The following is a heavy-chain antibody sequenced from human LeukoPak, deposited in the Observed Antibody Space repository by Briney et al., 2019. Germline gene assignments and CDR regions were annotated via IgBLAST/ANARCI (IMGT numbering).Heavy chain of an antibody. Sequence: GGSLRLSCAASGFSFSSDSMNWVRHAQGQGMGWVAYISSISGTINYGDSVKGRFTISRDNAKKALYMQMNSLRDEDTAVFYCARGPLPGYDFWSGYYFDYWGQGTLVTVSS. D-gene: IGHD3-3*01. CDR1: GFSFSSDS. J-gene: IGHJ4*02. V-gene: IGHV3-48*02. CDR2: ISSISGTI. CDR3: ARGPLPGYDFWSGYYFDY.